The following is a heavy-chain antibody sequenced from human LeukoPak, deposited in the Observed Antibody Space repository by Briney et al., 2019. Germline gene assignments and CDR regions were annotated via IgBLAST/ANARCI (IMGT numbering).Heavy chain of an antibody. CDR2: IYPGDSDT. J-gene: IGHJ4*02. CDR3: ARRLGEWELLFDY. D-gene: IGHD1-26*01. Sequence: KVSCKASGYSFTSYWIGWVRQMPGKGLEWMGIIYPGDSDTRYSPSFQGQVTISADKSISTAYLQWSSLKASDTAMYYCARRLGEWELLFDYWGQGTLVTVSS. V-gene: IGHV5-51*01. CDR1: GYSFTSYW.